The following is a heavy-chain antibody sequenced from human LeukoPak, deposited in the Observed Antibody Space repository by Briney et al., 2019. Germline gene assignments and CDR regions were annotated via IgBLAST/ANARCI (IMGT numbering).Heavy chain of an antibody. Sequence: ASVKVSCKASGGTFSSYAINWVRQATGQGLEWMGWMNPNSGNTGYAQKFQGRVTMTRNTSISTAYMELSSLRSEDTAVYYCARVAGTYYYYYMDVWGKGTTVTISS. V-gene: IGHV1-8*02. CDR2: MNPNSGNT. D-gene: IGHD2-15*01. CDR1: GGTFSSYA. CDR3: ARVAGTYYYYYMDV. J-gene: IGHJ6*03.